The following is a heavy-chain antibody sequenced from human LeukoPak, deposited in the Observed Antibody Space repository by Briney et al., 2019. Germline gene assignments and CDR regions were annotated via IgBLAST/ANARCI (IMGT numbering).Heavy chain of an antibody. CDR3: ARGERYGSGILGY. V-gene: IGHV1-8*01. J-gene: IGHJ4*02. CDR2: MNPNSGNT. Sequence: ASVKLSCKATGYTFTSYDINWVRQATGQGLEWMGWMNPNSGNTGYAQKFQGRVTMTRNTSISTAYMELSSLRSEDTAAYYCARGERYGSGILGYWGQGTLVTVSS. CDR1: GYTFTSYD. D-gene: IGHD3-10*01.